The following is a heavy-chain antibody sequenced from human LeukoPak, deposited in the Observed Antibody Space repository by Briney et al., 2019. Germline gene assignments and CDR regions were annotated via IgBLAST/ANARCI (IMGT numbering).Heavy chain of an antibody. CDR2: IIPIFGTA. D-gene: IGHD2-15*01. J-gene: IGHJ4*02. V-gene: IGHV1-69*05. CDR3: GRKAGDCGGGSCYSIDY. CDR1: RGTFSSYA. Sequence: SVKVSCKASRGTFSSYAISWVRQAPGQGLEWMGGIIPIFGTANYAQKFQGRVTITTDESTSTAYMEVSSLRSEDTAVYYCGRKAGDCGGGSCYSIDYWGQGTLVTVSS.